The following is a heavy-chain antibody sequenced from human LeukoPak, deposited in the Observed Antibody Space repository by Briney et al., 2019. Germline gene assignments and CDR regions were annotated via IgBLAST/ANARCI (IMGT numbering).Heavy chain of an antibody. CDR1: GYTFTSYG. CDR2: ISAYNGNT. D-gene: IGHD3-16*02. V-gene: IGHV1-18*01. Sequence: GASVKVSCKASGYTFTSYGISWVRQAPGQGLEWMGWISAYNGNTNYAQKLQGRVTMTTDTSTSTAYMELRSLRSDDTAVYYCAREGIMITFGGVIVPYYFDYWGQGTLVTVSS. J-gene: IGHJ4*02. CDR3: AREGIMITFGGVIVPYYFDY.